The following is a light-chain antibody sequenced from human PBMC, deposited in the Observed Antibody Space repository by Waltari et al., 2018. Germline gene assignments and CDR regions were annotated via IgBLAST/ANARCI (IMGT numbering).Light chain of an antibody. V-gene: IGKV1-33*01. CDR2: DAS. J-gene: IGKJ4*01. CDR1: QDIRNY. CDR3: QQHYNLPLT. Sequence: DIQMTQSPSSLSASVGDRVTITCQPSQDIRNYLNWYQHKPRKAPKLLIYDASTLEAGVPSRFSGSGSGTYFTFTISSLQPEDVATYYCQQHYNLPLTFGGGTKVEI.